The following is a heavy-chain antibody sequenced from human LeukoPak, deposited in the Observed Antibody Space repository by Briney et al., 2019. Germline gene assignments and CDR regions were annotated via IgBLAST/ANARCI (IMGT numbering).Heavy chain of an antibody. J-gene: IGHJ4*02. CDR3: ARDLYSSSY. D-gene: IGHD6-13*01. CDR2: ISSDSSTI. Sequence: LSLTCTVSGGSISSSSYYWGWIRQPPGKGLEWVSYISSDSSTIYYADSVKGRFTISRDNAKNSLYLQMNSLRAEDTAVYYCARDLYSSSYWGQGTLVTVSS. CDR1: GGSISSSSYY. V-gene: IGHV3-11*04.